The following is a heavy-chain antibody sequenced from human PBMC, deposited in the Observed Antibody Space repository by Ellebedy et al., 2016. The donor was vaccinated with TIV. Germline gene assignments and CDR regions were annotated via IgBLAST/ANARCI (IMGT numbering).Heavy chain of an antibody. J-gene: IGHJ4*02. CDR2: LTGSGGGT. CDR3: AKDGSSRDYGDYFDY. Sequence: GESLKISXAASGFTFGNYAMTWVRQAPGKGLEWVSSLTGSGGGTYYADSVKGRFTISRDNSKNTLYLQMNSLGGDDTAVYYCAKDGSSRDYGDYFDYWGQGTLVTVSS. V-gene: IGHV3-23*01. CDR1: GFTFGNYA. D-gene: IGHD4-17*01.